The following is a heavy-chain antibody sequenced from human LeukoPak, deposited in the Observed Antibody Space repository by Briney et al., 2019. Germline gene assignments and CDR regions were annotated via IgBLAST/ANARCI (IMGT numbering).Heavy chain of an antibody. CDR3: ARDKLVGYYYGMDV. V-gene: IGHV4-61*01. Sequence: ETLSLTCPVSGGSVSSGSYYWSWIRQPPGKGLEWIGYIYYSGSTNYHPSLKSRVTISVDTSKNQFSLKLSSVTAADTAMYYCARDKLVGYYYGMDVWGQGTTVTVSS. CDR1: GGSVSSGSYY. CDR2: IYYSGST. D-gene: IGHD2-2*01. J-gene: IGHJ6*02.